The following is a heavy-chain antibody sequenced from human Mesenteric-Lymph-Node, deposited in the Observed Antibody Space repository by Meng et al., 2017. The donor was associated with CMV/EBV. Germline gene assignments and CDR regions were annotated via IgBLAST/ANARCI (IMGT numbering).Heavy chain of an antibody. J-gene: IGHJ4*02. V-gene: IGHV1-69*06. D-gene: IGHD2-21*01. CDR3: ARDEGLFSYFDY. CDR2: IIPIYGTA. Sequence: CKASGVHFGTSAISWVRQAPGQGLEWMGGIIPIYGTANYAQKFQGRVTITADKSTSTAYMELSSLRSEDTAVYYCARDEGLFSYFDYWGQGTLVTVSS. CDR1: GVHFGTSA.